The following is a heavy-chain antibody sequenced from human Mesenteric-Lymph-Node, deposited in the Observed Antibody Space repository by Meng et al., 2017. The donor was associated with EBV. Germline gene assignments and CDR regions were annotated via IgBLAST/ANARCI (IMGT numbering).Heavy chain of an antibody. CDR2: IYWDDDK. Sequence: QTPFKEHGPPVVKPTQTLTLTCTFSGFSLNTPGLGVGWIRQPPGKALEWLALIYWDDDKRYSPSLKTRLTITKDTSENQVVLTMTNMDPVDAATYYCAHRTSNCFDPWGQGTLVTVSS. V-gene: IGHV2-5*02. CDR3: AHRTSNCFDP. J-gene: IGHJ5*02. CDR1: GFSLNTPGLG.